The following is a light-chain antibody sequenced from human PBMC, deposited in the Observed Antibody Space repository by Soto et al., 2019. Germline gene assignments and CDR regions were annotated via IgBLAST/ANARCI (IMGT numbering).Light chain of an antibody. Sequence: DIVMTQSPDSLAVSLGEGAAINCESSQIVLYSSNNKNYLSWYQQKPGQPPKLLIYWASTRESGVPDRFSGSGSGTDFTLTISSLQAEDVAGYYCQQYYSTLGTFGQGTKVDI. V-gene: IGKV4-1*01. CDR1: QIVLYSSNNKNY. CDR3: QQYYSTLGT. CDR2: WAS. J-gene: IGKJ1*01.